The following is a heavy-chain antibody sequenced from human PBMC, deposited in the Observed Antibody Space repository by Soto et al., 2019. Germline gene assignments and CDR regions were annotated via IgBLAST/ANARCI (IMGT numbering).Heavy chain of an antibody. CDR1: GGTFSSYA. CDR2: IIPIFGTA. J-gene: IGHJ2*01. V-gene: IGHV1-69*06. D-gene: IGHD6-13*01. Sequence: ASVKVSCKASGGTFSSYAISWVRQAPGQGLEWMGGIIPIFGTANYAQKFQGRVTITADKSTSTAYMELSSLRSEDTAVYYCARGWAAAVHWYFDLWGHGTLVTVSS. CDR3: ARGWAAAVHWYFDL.